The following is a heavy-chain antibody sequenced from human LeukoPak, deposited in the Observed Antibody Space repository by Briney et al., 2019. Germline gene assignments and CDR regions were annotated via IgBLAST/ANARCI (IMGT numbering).Heavy chain of an antibody. Sequence: ASVKVSCKASGGTFSSYAISWVRQAPGQGLEWMGGIIPIFGTANYAQKFQGRVTITADESTSTAYMELSSLRSEDTAVYYCARDHEFLEWSWFDYWGQGTLVTVSS. CDR2: IIPIFGTA. CDR3: ARDHEFLEWSWFDY. J-gene: IGHJ4*02. CDR1: GGTFSSYA. V-gene: IGHV1-69*13. D-gene: IGHD3-3*01.